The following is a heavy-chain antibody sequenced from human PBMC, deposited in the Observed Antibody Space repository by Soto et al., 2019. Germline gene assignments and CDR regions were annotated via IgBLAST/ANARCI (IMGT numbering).Heavy chain of an antibody. CDR2: IYYSGST. J-gene: IGHJ6*02. V-gene: IGHV4-31*03. CDR1: GGSISSGGYY. Sequence: SETLSLTCTVSGGSISSGGYYWSWIRQHPGKGLERIGYIYYSGSTYYNPSLMSRVTISVDTSKNQFSLKLSSVTAADTAVYYCARDSIAARRYYYYYGMDVWGQGTTVTVYS. CDR3: ARDSIAARRYYYYYGMDV. D-gene: IGHD6-6*01.